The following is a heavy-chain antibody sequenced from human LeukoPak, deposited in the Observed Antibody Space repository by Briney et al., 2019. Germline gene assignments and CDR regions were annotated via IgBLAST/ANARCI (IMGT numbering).Heavy chain of an antibody. V-gene: IGHV3-23*01. J-gene: IGHJ4*02. Sequence: GGSLRLNGAASGFTFSGYAMSRLRQAPGKGLEWVSTTSGSGVSTDYADPVKGRFTSSRDNSKNTLYLQMNNLRAEDTAVYYCAKESRYYYGSGSFSSQFDYWGQGNLVTVSS. CDR3: AKESRYYYGSGSFSSQFDY. CDR1: GFTFSGYA. D-gene: IGHD3-10*01. CDR2: TSGSGVST.